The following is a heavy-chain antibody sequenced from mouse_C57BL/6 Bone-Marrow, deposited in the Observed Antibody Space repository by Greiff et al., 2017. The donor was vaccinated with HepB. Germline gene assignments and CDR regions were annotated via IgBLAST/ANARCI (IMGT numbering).Heavy chain of an antibody. CDR3: ARPYDSPWYFDV. CDR1: GYTFTSYW. D-gene: IGHD2-12*01. J-gene: IGHJ1*03. CDR2: IDPSDSYT. Sequence: VQLQQPGAELVKPGASVKLSCKASGYTFTSYWMQWVKQRPGQGLEWIGEIDPSDSYTNYNQKFKGKATLTVDTSSSTAYMQLSSLTSEDSAVYYCARPYDSPWYFDVWGTGTTVTVSS. V-gene: IGHV1-50*01.